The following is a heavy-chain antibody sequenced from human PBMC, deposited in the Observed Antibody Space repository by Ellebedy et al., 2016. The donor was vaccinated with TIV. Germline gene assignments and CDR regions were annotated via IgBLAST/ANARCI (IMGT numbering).Heavy chain of an antibody. CDR1: GFTFSSSW. CDR2: INGDGRNI. J-gene: IGHJ4*02. V-gene: IGHV3-74*01. Sequence: GESLKISCSASGFTFSSSWVHWVRQVPGKGLVWVARINGDGRNIGYADSVKGRFTLSRDNAKSTLYLQMNSLRAEDTAVDYCAREPYNWNGPFDNWGQGTLVTVSS. D-gene: IGHD1-20*01. CDR3: AREPYNWNGPFDN.